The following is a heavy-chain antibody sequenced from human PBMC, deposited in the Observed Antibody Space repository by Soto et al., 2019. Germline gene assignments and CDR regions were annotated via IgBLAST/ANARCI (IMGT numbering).Heavy chain of an antibody. D-gene: IGHD5-18*01. CDR2: IYYSGST. V-gene: IGHV4-31*03. CDR3: ARDRIQLLTQGSSSYGMAV. J-gene: IGHJ6*02. CDR1: GGSISSGGYY. Sequence: SETLSLTCTVSGGSISSGGYYWSWIRQHPGKGLEWIGYIYYSGSTYYNPSLKSRVTISVDTSKNQFSLKLSSVTAADTAVYYCARDRIQLLTQGSSSYGMAVWGQGTTVTVSS.